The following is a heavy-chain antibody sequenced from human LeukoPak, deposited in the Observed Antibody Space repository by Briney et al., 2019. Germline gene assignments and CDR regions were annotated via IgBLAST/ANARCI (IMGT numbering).Heavy chain of an antibody. J-gene: IGHJ4*02. CDR3: ARGGYSYDYDFFDY. CDR1: GGSISSYY. CDR2: IYTSGST. V-gene: IGHV4-4*07. Sequence: SETLSLTCTVSGGSISSYYWSWIRQPAGKGLEWIGRIYTSGSTNYNPSLKSRVTMSVDTSKNQFSLKLSSVTAADTAVYYCARGGYSYDYDFFDYWGQGTLVTVSS. D-gene: IGHD5-18*01.